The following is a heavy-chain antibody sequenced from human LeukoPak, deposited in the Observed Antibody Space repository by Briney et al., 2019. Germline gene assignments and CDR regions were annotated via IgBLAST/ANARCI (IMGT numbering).Heavy chain of an antibody. D-gene: IGHD6-13*01. CDR3: ARHWWEAAAGTTTFYY. CDR1: GGSISSSSYY. Sequence: SETLSLTCTVSGGSISSSSYYWGWIRQPPGKGLEWIGSIYYSGSTYYNPSLKSRVTICVDTSKNQFSLKLSSVTVADTAMYYCARHWWEAAAGTTTFYYWGQGTLVTVSS. V-gene: IGHV4-39*01. CDR2: IYYSGST. J-gene: IGHJ4*02.